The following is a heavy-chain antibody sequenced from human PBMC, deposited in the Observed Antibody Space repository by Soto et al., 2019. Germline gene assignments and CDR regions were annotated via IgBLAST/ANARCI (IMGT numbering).Heavy chain of an antibody. V-gene: IGHV1-18*01. CDR2: ISAYNGNT. D-gene: IGHD6-13*01. CDR3: ARDQFLVGQQLVFVNWFDP. J-gene: IGHJ5*02. CDR1: GYTFTSYG. Sequence: ASVKVSCKASGYTFTSYGISWVRQAPGQGLEWMGWISAYNGNTNYAQKLQGRVTMTTDTSTSTAYMELRSLRSDDTAVYYCARDQFLVGQQLVFVNWFDPWGQGTLVTVSS.